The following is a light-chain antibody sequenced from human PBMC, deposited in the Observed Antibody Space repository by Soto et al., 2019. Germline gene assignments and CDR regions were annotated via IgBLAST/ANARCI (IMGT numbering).Light chain of an antibody. CDR2: LNSDGSH. CDR3: QTWGTGILV. V-gene: IGLV4-69*01. Sequence: QPVLTQSPSASASLGASVKLTCTLSSGHNSYAIAWHQQQPEKGPRYLMKLNSDGSHSKGDGIPDRFSGSSSGAERYLTISSLQSEDEADYYCQTWGTGILVFGTGTKLTVL. J-gene: IGLJ1*01. CDR1: SGHNSYA.